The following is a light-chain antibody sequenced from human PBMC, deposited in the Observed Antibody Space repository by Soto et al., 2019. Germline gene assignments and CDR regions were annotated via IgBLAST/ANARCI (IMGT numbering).Light chain of an antibody. V-gene: IGKV1-5*01. CDR3: QQYNSYSGT. Sequence: DIQMTQSPSTLSASVGYRVTITCRASHSISSWLAWYQQKPGKAPKLLIYDASSLESGVPSRFSGSGSGTEFTLTISSLQPDDFATYYCQQYNSYSGTFGQGTKVDI. J-gene: IGKJ1*01. CDR1: HSISSW. CDR2: DAS.